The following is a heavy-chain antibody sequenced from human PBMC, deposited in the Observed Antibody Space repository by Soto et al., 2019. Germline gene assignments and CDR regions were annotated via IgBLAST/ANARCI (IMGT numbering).Heavy chain of an antibody. CDR2: IKPGTPDI. D-gene: IGHD6-6*01. CDR3: ARLGQLVPLYYYYYGMDV. J-gene: IGHJ6*02. V-gene: IGHV5-51*01. Sequence: GESLKISCKAVGYTFGSAWIGWVRQMPGKGLEWIGIIKPGTPDIRYSPSFQGQVTISADKSISTAYLQWSSLKASDTAMYYCARLGQLVPLYYYYYGMDVWGQGTTVTVSS. CDR1: GYTFGSAW.